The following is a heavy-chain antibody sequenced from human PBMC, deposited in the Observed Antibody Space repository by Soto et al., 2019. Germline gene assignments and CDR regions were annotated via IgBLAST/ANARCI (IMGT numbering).Heavy chain of an antibody. J-gene: IGHJ6*03. D-gene: IGHD3-3*01. V-gene: IGHV4-59*01. CDR3: ARGVLEWLLRDSYYYYMAV. CDR2: IDDTGST. Sequence: SETLSLTCTVLGDSISSSYWNWVRPAPGKGLEWIGYIDDTGSTNYNPSLKSRVTLSVDPSNNQYSLKLSSVTAADTAVYYCARGVLEWLLRDSYYYYMAVWGKGTTVTVSS. CDR1: GDSISSSY.